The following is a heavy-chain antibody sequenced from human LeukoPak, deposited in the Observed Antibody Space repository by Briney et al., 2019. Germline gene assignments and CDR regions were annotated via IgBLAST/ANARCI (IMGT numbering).Heavy chain of an antibody. CDR1: GYSFTSFD. CDR3: ARALYDYVWGSYRYTGGTGEFDP. CDR2: MNPNSGNT. Sequence: ASVKVSCKASGYSFTSFDINWVRQAPGQGLEWMGWMNPNSGNTGYAQKFQGRVTLTRSTSITTAYMELSSLRSEDTAVYYCARALYDYVWGSYRYTGGTGEFDPWGQGTLVTVSS. V-gene: IGHV1-8*01. D-gene: IGHD3-16*02. J-gene: IGHJ5*02.